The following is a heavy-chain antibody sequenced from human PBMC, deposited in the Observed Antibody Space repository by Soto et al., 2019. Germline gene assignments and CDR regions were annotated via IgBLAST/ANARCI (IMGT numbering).Heavy chain of an antibody. CDR2: IKSKTDGGTT. Sequence: GGSLRLSCAASGFTFSNAWMSWVRQAPGKGLEWVGRIKSKTDGGTTDYAAPVKGRFTISRDDSKNTLYLQMNSLKTEDTAVYYCTTDLEDIVVVPAAIRGEIDDYWGQGTLVTVSS. CDR3: TTDLEDIVVVPAAIRGEIDDY. J-gene: IGHJ4*02. CDR1: GFTFSNAW. D-gene: IGHD2-2*02. V-gene: IGHV3-15*01.